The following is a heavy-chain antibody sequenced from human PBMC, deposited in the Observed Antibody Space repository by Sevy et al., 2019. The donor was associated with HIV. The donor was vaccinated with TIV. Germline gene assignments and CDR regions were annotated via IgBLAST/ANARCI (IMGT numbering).Heavy chain of an antibody. CDR2: INPNSGGT. D-gene: IGHD6-6*01. J-gene: IGHJ6*02. CDR3: ARVKAARPDYYYYYGMDF. CDR1: GYTFTGYY. Sequence: ASVKVSCKASGYTFTGYYMHWVRPAPGQGLEWMGRINPNSGGTNYAQKFQGRVTMTRDTSISTAYMELSRLRSDDTAVYYCARVKAARPDYYYYYGMDFWGQGTTVTVSS. V-gene: IGHV1-2*06.